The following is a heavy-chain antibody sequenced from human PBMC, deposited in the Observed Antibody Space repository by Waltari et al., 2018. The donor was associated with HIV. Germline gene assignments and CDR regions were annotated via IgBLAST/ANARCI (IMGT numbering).Heavy chain of an antibody. CDR1: VFTFSSYS. J-gene: IGHJ6*02. CDR3: ARDISYYYGMDV. V-gene: IGHV3-21*01. Sequence: EVQLVESGGGLVKPGGSLRLSCAASVFTFSSYSMNWVRQAPGKGLELVSSISSSSSYIYYADSVKGRFTISRDNAKNSLYLQMNSLRAEDTAVYYCARDISYYYGMDVWGQGTTVTVSS. CDR2: ISSSSSYI. D-gene: IGHD3-9*01.